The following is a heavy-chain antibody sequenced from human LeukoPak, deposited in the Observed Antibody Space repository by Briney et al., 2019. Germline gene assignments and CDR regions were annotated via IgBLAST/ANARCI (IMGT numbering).Heavy chain of an antibody. CDR3: ARVGGDCSGGSCYPFLDY. Sequence: ASVKVSCKASGYTFTSYYMHWVRQAPGQGLEWMGIINPSGGSTSYAQKFQGRVTMTRDTSTSTVYMELSSLRSEDTAVYYCARVGGDCSGGSCYPFLDYWGQGTLVTVSS. V-gene: IGHV1-46*01. J-gene: IGHJ4*02. D-gene: IGHD2-15*01. CDR2: INPSGGST. CDR1: GYTFTSYY.